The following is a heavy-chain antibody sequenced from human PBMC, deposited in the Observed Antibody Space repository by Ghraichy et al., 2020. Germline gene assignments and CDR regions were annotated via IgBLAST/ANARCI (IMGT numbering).Heavy chain of an antibody. CDR1: GAPITGYY. Sequence: SETLSLTCSVSGAPITGYYWTWIRQPPGKGLEWIGYIYNNENTNYNPSLKSRITMSVDTSKKQFSLKLRSVTAADTAVYFCARRGYSYDHYFDYWGQGALVTVSS. CDR3: ARRGYSYDHYFDY. D-gene: IGHD5-18*01. CDR2: IYNNENT. V-gene: IGHV4-59*12. J-gene: IGHJ4*02.